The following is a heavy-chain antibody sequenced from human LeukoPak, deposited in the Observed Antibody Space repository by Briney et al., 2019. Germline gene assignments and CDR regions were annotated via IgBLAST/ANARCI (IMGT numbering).Heavy chain of an antibody. CDR3: ARWSGSVTARNYYYYMDV. V-gene: IGHV4-59*08. CDR1: GGSISSYY. D-gene: IGHD6-6*01. J-gene: IGHJ6*03. CDR2: IYYSGST. Sequence: SETLSLTCTVSGGSISSYYWSWIRQPPGKGLEWIGYIYYSGSTNYNPSLKSRVTMSVETSKNQISLNLSSVTAADTAVYYCARWSGSVTARNYYYYMDVWGEGTTVTVSS.